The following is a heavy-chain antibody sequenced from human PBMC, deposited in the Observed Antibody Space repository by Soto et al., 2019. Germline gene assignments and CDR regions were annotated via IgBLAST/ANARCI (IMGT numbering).Heavy chain of an antibody. Sequence: EVQLVESGGGLVQPGGSLKLSCAASGFTFSGSAMHWVRQASGKGLEWVGRIRSKANSYATAYAASVKGRFTISRDDSKNTAYLQMNCLKTEDTAVYYCHVAAAGLYYYYYGMDVWGQGTTVTVSS. CDR1: GFTFSGSA. V-gene: IGHV3-73*02. CDR3: HVAAAGLYYYYYGMDV. J-gene: IGHJ6*02. CDR2: IRSKANSYAT. D-gene: IGHD6-13*01.